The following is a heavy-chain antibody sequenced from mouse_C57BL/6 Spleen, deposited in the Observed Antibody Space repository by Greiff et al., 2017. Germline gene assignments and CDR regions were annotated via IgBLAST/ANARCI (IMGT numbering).Heavy chain of an antibody. J-gene: IGHJ3*01. Sequence: DVHLVESGGGLVKPGGSLKLSCAASGFTFSDYGMHWVRQAPEKGLEWVAYISSGSSTIYYADTVKGRFTISRDNAKNTLFLQMTSLRSEDTAMYYCARYYDYDETWFAYWGQGTLVTVSA. CDR1: GFTFSDYG. CDR2: ISSGSSTI. V-gene: IGHV5-17*01. CDR3: ARYYDYDETWFAY. D-gene: IGHD2-4*01.